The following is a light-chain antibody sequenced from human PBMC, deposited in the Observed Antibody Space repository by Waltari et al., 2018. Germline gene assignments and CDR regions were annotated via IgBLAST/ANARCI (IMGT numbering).Light chain of an antibody. CDR2: AAS. Sequence: DIQMTHSPSSPSASVGDSVTSTCRANQVIARNLHWYQQRPGKAPKLLIYAASTWENGVPARFSGGGSGTDFTLTINGLQSEDFATYFCQQSHSIPSTFGQGTSLDIK. CDR1: QVIARN. J-gene: IGKJ5*01. V-gene: IGKV1-39*01. CDR3: QQSHSIPST.